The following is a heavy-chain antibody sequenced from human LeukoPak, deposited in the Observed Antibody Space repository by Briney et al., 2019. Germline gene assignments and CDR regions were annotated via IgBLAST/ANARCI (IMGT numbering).Heavy chain of an antibody. Sequence: ASVKVSCKASGYTFTSYYMHWVRQAPGQGLEWMGIINPSGGSTSYAQKFQGRVTMTRDTSTSTVYMELSSLRSEDTAVYYCARKGILTYYDILTGYWDWSDPWGQGTLVTVSS. CDR1: GYTFTSYY. D-gene: IGHD3-9*01. V-gene: IGHV1-46*01. CDR2: INPSGGST. CDR3: ARKGILTYYDILTGYWDWSDP. J-gene: IGHJ5*02.